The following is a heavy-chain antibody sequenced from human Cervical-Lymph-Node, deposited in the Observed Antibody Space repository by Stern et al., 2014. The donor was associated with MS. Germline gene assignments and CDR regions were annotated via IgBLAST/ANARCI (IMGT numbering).Heavy chain of an antibody. J-gene: IGHJ4*02. V-gene: IGHV3-33*01. CDR3: ASAYSSSHYYFDY. Sequence: VQLVESGGGVVQPGRSLRLSCAASGFSFSRYAMHWVRQAPGKGLEWVALILYGGSNPYYADSVTGRFTISRDNFKNTLYLQMNSLRAEDTAVYYCASAYSSSHYYFDYWGQGTLVTVSS. D-gene: IGHD6-13*01. CDR2: ILYGGSNP. CDR1: GFSFSRYA.